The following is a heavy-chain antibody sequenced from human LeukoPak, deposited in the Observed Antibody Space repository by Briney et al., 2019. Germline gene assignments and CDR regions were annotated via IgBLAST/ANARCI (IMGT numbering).Heavy chain of an antibody. CDR3: ARDGRGYSGHDFRYFDY. D-gene: IGHD5-12*01. V-gene: IGHV1-69*06. CDR1: GGTFRSYG. CDR2: IIPIFDTT. Sequence: ASVKVSCKASGGTFRSYGINWVRQASGQGLEWMGGIIPIFDTTNYTQKFQGRVTITADKSTSTAYMELSSLTSDDTAVYYCARDGRGYSGHDFRYFDYWGQGTLVTVSS. J-gene: IGHJ4*02.